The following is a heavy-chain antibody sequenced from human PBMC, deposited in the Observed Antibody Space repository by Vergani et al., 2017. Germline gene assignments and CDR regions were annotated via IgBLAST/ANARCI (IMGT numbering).Heavy chain of an antibody. CDR1: GYTFTSYD. V-gene: IGHV1-46*01. J-gene: IGHJ5*02. CDR3: TRGGRRVPATNNWFDP. Sequence: QVQLVQSGAEVKKPGASVKVSCKASGYTFTSYDINWVRQAPGQGLEWMGIINPSGGSTNYAQKFQGRVTMTRDTSTRTVYMELSSLISEDTAVYYCTRGGRRVPATNNWFDPWGQGTLVTVSS. CDR2: INPSGGST. D-gene: IGHD2-2*01.